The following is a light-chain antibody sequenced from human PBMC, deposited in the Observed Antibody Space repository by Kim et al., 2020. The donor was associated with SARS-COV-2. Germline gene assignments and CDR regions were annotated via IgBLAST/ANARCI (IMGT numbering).Light chain of an antibody. CDR3: QQYNYSPRT. Sequence: SPGDRATLSCRASRTISPSFLAGFQQRPGRAPSLLIYGTSTRAAGIPDRFIGSGSGTSFTLTISRLDPEDFAMYFCQQYNYSPRTFGQGTKVDIK. V-gene: IGKV3-20*01. J-gene: IGKJ1*01. CDR2: GTS. CDR1: RTISPSF.